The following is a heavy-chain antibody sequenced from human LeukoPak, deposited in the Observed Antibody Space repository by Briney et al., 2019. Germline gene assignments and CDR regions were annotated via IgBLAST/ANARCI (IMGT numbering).Heavy chain of an antibody. D-gene: IGHD3-22*01. V-gene: IGHV1-69*13. CDR1: GGTFNSYA. Sequence: ASVKVSCKASGGTFNSYAFSWVRQAPGQGLEWMGGIIPIVGTTNYAQMFQGRVTITAGESTSTAYMELSSLRSEDTAVYYCARGGYYYDSSGYSHLPDYWGQGTLVTVSA. CDR2: IIPIVGTT. J-gene: IGHJ4*02. CDR3: ARGGYYYDSSGYSHLPDY.